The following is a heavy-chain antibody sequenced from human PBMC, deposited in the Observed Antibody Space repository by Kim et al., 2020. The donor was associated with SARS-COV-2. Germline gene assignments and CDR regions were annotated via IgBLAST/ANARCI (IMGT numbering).Heavy chain of an antibody. CDR2: ISGSGGST. CDR1: GFTFSSYV. CDR3: AKSGPIVAAARNPVFDY. Sequence: GGSLRLSCAASGFTFSSYVMSWVRQAPGKGLEWVSAISGSGGSTYYADSVKGRFTISRDNSKNTLYLQMNSLRAEDTAVYYCAKSGPIVAAARNPVFDYWGQGTLVTVSS. J-gene: IGHJ4*02. D-gene: IGHD6-13*01. V-gene: IGHV3-23*01.